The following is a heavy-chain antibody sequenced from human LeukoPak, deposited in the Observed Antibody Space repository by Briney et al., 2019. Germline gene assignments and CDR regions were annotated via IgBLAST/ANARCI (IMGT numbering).Heavy chain of an antibody. CDR3: ARGLATTVTHEFDY. D-gene: IGHD4-11*01. CDR1: GYTFTSYG. J-gene: IGHJ4*02. Sequence: ASVKVSCKASGYTFTSYGISWVRQAPGQGLEWMGWISAYNGNTNYAQKLQGRVTMTTDTSTSTAYMEMRSLRSDDTAVYYCARGLATTVTHEFDYWGQGTLVTVSS. V-gene: IGHV1-18*01. CDR2: ISAYNGNT.